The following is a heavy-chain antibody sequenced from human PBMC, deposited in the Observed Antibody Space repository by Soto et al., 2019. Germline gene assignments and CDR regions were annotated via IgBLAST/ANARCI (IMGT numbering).Heavy chain of an antibody. Sequence: SQTLSLTCAISGDSVSSNSAAWKWIRQSHSRGLEWLGRTYYRSRWYNDYAVSVKSRITVNPDTSKNQFSLQLTSVTPEDTAVYSCAGPTPHYWYYRDVWGKGTTVTVSS. D-gene: IGHD2-15*01. J-gene: IGHJ6*03. CDR2: TYYRSRWYN. V-gene: IGHV6-1*01. CDR3: AGPTPHYWYYRDV. CDR1: GDSVSSNSAA.